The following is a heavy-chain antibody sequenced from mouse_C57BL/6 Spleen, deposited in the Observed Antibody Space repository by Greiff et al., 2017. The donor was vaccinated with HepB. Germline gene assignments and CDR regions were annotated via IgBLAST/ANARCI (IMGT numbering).Heavy chain of an antibody. CDR2: FYPGSGSI. CDR3: ARPIPCYGSSGYFDV. J-gene: IGHJ1*03. Sequence: VHLVESGAELVKPGASVKLSCKASGYTFTEYTIHWVKQRSGQGLEWIGWFYPGSGSIKYNEKFKDKATLTADKSSSTVYMELSRLTSEDSAVYFCARPIPCYGSSGYFDVWGTGTTVTVSS. V-gene: IGHV1-62-2*01. D-gene: IGHD1-1*01. CDR1: GYTFTEYT.